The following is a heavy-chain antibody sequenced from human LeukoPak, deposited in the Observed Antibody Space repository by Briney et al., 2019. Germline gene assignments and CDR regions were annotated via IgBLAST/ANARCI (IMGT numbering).Heavy chain of an antibody. CDR1: GGSISSYY. J-gene: IGHJ4*02. D-gene: IGHD6-19*01. Sequence: PSETLSLTCTVSGGSISSYYWSWVRQPPGKGLEWIGYIYYSGSTNYNPSLKSRATISVDTSKNQFSLKLSSVTAADTAVYYCARYSSGWSGFDYWGQGTLVTVSS. CDR2: IYYSGST. V-gene: IGHV4-59*08. CDR3: ARYSSGWSGFDY.